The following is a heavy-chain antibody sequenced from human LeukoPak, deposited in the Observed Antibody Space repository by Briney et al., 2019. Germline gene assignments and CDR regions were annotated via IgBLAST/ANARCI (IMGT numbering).Heavy chain of an antibody. CDR1: GFTFSNYA. V-gene: IGHV3-30*19. CDR3: ARSVPAADSGAFDY. J-gene: IGHJ4*02. Sequence: GGSLRLSCAASGFTFSNYAMDWVRQAPGKGLEWVAVISYDGSNKYYADSVKGRFTISRDNSKNTLYLQMNSLRAEDTAVYYCARSVPAADSGAFDYWGQGTLVTVSS. CDR2: ISYDGSNK. D-gene: IGHD2-2*01.